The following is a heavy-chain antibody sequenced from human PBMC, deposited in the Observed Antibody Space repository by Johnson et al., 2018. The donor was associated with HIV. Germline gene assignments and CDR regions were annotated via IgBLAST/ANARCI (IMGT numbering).Heavy chain of an antibody. CDR1: GFTFDNFW. V-gene: IGHV3-7*03. J-gene: IGHJ3*02. CDR3: ARARVGYSFAGWGTDAFDI. CDR2: IKQDGSEK. Sequence: VQLVESGGGLVQPGGSLRLSCAVSGFTFDNFWMSWVRQAPGKGLEWVANIKQDGSEKYYVDSVKGRFTISRDNAKNSLYLQLNSLRAEDTAVYYCARARVGYSFAGWGTDAFDIWGQGTMVTVSS. D-gene: IGHD5-18*01.